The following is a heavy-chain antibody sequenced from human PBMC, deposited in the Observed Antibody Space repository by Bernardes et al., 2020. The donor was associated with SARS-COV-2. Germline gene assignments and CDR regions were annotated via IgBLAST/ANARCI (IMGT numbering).Heavy chain of an antibody. V-gene: IGHV3-11*06. CDR1: GFTFSDYY. D-gene: IGHD6-6*01. CDR2: ISNGGGRYT. CDR3: ARESRYSSSSFILDY. J-gene: IGHJ4*02. Sequence: VGSLILSCAASGFTFSDYYMNWIRQAPGQGLEWVSYISNGGGRYTNYADSVKGRFTISRDVAKNSLYLQMNSLRAEDTAVYYCARESRYSSSSFILDYWGQGTLVTVSS.